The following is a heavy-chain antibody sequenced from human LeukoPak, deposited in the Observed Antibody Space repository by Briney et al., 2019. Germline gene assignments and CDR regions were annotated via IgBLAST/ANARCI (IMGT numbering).Heavy chain of an antibody. CDR1: GYTFISYG. CDR2: INTYNGNT. Sequence: GASVKVSCKASGYTFISYGMSWVRQAPGQGLEWMGWINTYNGNTNYAQKLQGRVTMTTDTSTSTAYMELRSLRSDDTAVYYCASHGGDSSGYYSTYWGQGTLVTVSS. J-gene: IGHJ4*02. D-gene: IGHD3-22*01. CDR3: ASHGGDSSGYYSTY. V-gene: IGHV1-18*01.